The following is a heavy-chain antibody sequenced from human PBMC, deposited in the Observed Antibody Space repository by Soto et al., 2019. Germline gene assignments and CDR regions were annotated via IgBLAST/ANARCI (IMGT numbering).Heavy chain of an antibody. CDR2: MYYSGTS. J-gene: IGHJ4*02. D-gene: IGHD3-10*02. CDR3: ARMFYDTFWDGGPLYFDY. V-gene: IGHV4-39*01. CDR1: GGSISSNTYY. Sequence: QLQLQESGPGLVKPSETPSLTCTVSGGSISSNTYYWGWIRQPPGKGLEWIGSMYYSGTSYYNSSLKSRVIISLDTSKNHFSLKLRSVTAADTAVYFCARMFYDTFWDGGPLYFDYWGQGILVTVSS.